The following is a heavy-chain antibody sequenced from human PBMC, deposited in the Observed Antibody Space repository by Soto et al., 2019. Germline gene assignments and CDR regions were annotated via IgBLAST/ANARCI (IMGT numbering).Heavy chain of an antibody. V-gene: IGHV4-31*03. D-gene: IGHD6-6*01. CDR3: AGGSSKSWFDP. Sequence: PSETLSLTCTVSGGSIRSDGCYWSWIRQHPGKGLEWIGYIYYSGSTYYNPSLKSRVSISADTSNNQFSLKLTSVTAADTAVYYCAGGSSKSWFDPWGQGTLVTVSS. J-gene: IGHJ5*02. CDR1: GGSIRSDGCY. CDR2: IYYSGST.